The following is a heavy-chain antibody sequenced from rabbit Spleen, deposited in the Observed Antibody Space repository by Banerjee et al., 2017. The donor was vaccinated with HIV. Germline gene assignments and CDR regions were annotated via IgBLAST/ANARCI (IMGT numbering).Heavy chain of an antibody. Sequence: QLEESAGGLVQPGGSLKLSCKASGFTFSSNYMIWVHQAPGKGLEWIGYIDPVFGITYYANWVNGRFSISRENAQNTVFLQMTSLAAADTASYFCAIDGASGSYFALWGPGTLVTVS. CDR3: AIDGASGSYFAL. D-gene: IGHD8-1*01. CDR1: GFTFSSNY. CDR2: IDPVFGIT. J-gene: IGHJ4*01. V-gene: IGHV1S7*01.